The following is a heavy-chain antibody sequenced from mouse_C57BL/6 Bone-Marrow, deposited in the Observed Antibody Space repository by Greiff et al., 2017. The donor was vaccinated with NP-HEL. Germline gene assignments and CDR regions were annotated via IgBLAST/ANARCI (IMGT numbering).Heavy chain of an antibody. CDR2: INPNYGTT. CDR3: ARPNYYGSSSAWFAY. V-gene: IGHV1-39*01. J-gene: IGHJ3*01. D-gene: IGHD1-1*01. CDR1: GYSFTDYN. Sequence: VQLQQSGPELVKPGASVKISCKASGYSFTDYNMNWVKQSNGKSLEWIGVINPNYGTTSYNQKFKSKATLTVDKSSSTAYMQLSSLTSEDSAVYYCARPNYYGSSSAWFAYWGQGTLVTVSA.